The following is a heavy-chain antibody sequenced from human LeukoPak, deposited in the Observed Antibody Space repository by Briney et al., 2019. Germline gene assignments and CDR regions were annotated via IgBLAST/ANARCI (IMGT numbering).Heavy chain of an antibody. J-gene: IGHJ1*01. CDR2: IIHSGST. V-gene: IGHV4-34*01. D-gene: IGHD4-17*01. CDR3: ARGRYGDYAEYFQF. CDR1: GESFWGYY. Sequence: PSETLSLTCAVYGESFWGYYWSWIRQPPGKGLEWIGEIIHSGSTNCNPSLKSRVTMSVDTSKNQFSLNLNSVTAADTAVYYCARGRYGDYAEYFQFWGQGTPVTVS.